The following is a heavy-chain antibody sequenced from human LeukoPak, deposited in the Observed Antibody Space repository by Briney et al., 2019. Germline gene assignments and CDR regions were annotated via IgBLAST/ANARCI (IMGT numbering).Heavy chain of an antibody. CDR1: GFTFSSYA. D-gene: IGHD3-22*01. J-gene: IGHJ4*02. CDR3: ARERITMIVVVITPGGYFDY. Sequence: GGSLRLSCTASGFTFSSYAMSWVRQAPGKGLEWVSVVSGSGGGTYYADSVKGRFTISRDNSKNTLYLQMNSLRAEDTAVYYCARERITMIVVVITPGGYFDYWGQGTLVTVSS. CDR2: VSGSGGGT. V-gene: IGHV3-23*01.